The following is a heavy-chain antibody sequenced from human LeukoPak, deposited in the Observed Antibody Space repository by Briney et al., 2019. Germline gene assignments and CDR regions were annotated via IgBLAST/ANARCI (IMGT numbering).Heavy chain of an antibody. D-gene: IGHD3-9*01. CDR3: ATLGGVLYDILTGTDY. V-gene: IGHV1-24*01. CDR1: GYTLTELS. CDR2: FDPEDGET. Sequence: ASVKVSFKVSGYTLTELSIHWVRQAPGKGLEWMGGFDPEDGETIYAQKFQGRVTMTEDTSTDTAYMELSSLRSEDTAVYYCATLGGVLYDILTGTDYWGQGTLVTVSS. J-gene: IGHJ4*02.